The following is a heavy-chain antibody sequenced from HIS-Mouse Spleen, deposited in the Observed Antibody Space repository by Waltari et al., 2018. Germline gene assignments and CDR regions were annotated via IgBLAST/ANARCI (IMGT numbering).Heavy chain of an antibody. CDR2: IYTSGST. V-gene: IGHV4-4*07. Sequence: QVQLQESGPGLVKPSETLSLTCTVPGGSISSYYRRLIRQPAGKGLEWIGRIYTSGSTNYNPSLKSRVTMSVDTSKNQFSLKLSSVTAADTAVYYCARDQGYSDAFDIWGQGTMVTVSS. CDR1: GGSISSYY. D-gene: IGHD5-18*01. J-gene: IGHJ3*02. CDR3: ARDQGYSDAFDI.